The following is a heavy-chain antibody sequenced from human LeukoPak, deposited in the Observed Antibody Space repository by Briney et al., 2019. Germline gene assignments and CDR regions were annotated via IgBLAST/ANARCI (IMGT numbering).Heavy chain of an antibody. D-gene: IGHD3-9*01. CDR2: IIPIFGTA. V-gene: IGHV1-69*05. CDR3: ARDYFDLDWLSFDY. J-gene: IGHJ4*02. CDR1: GGTFSSYA. Sequence: SVKVSCKASGGTFSSYAISWVRQAPGQGLEWMGRIIPIFGTANYAQKFQGRVTITTDESTSTAHMELSSLRSEDTAVYYCARDYFDLDWLSFDYWGQGTLVTVSS.